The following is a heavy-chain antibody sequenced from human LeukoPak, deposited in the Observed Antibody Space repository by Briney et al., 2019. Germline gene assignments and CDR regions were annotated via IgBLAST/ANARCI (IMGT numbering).Heavy chain of an antibody. CDR3: AKQLGYCSDGSCYFPY. Sequence: GRSLRLSCAASGFTFSSSAMSWVRQTPGKGLEWVSAISNNGGYTYYADSVQGRFTISRDNSKSTLCLQMNSLRAEDTAVYYCAKQLGYCSDGSCYFPYWGQGTLVTVSS. CDR2: ISNNGGYT. V-gene: IGHV3-23*01. J-gene: IGHJ4*02. CDR1: GFTFSSSA. D-gene: IGHD2-15*01.